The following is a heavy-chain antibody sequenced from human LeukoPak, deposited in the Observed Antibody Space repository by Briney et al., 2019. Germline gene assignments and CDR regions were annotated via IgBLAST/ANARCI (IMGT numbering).Heavy chain of an antibody. CDR3: VKDRAIDY. Sequence: GSLRLSCLVSGFTFRSLDMHWVRQAPGKGLEYVSSISPNGGGTYYLDSVKGRFTISRDNSKNTLFLQMSSLRVEDTAVYYCVKDRAIDYWGQGTLVTVSS. J-gene: IGHJ4*02. D-gene: IGHD3-9*01. CDR1: GFTFRSLD. V-gene: IGHV3-64D*09. CDR2: ISPNGGGT.